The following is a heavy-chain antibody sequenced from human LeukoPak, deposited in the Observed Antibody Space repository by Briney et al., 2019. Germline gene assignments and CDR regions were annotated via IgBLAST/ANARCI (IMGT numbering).Heavy chain of an antibody. Sequence: GGSLRLSCVASGFSLSGYWMYWVRQAPGKGLIYISRNNGDGSTANYADVVKGRFTMSRDNVKNTLYLQMNSLRVEDTAVYYCARDPRNVGLAPWGQGTLVTVSS. CDR1: GFSLSGYW. CDR2: NNGDGSTA. CDR3: ARDPRNVGLAP. D-gene: IGHD2-15*01. J-gene: IGHJ5*02. V-gene: IGHV3-74*01.